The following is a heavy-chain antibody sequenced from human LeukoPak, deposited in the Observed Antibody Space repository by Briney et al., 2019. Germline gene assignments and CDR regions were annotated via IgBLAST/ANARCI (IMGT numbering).Heavy chain of an antibody. D-gene: IGHD3-3*01. CDR3: ARENYDLWSGFAFDI. CDR1: GGSISSGSYY. J-gene: IGHJ3*02. V-gene: IGHV4-61*02. CDR2: IYTSGST. Sequence: SETLSLTCTVSGGSISSGSYYWSWIRQPAGKGLEWIGRIYTSGSTNYNPSLKSRVTISVDTSKNQFSLKLSSVTAADTAVYYCARENYDLWSGFAFDIWGQGTMVTVSS.